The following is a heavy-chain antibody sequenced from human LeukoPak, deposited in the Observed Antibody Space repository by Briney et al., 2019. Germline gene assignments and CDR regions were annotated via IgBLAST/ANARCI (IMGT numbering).Heavy chain of an antibody. CDR1: GGSVSSYY. CDR3: AGLGSFCTKGVCFPEHYYYHYMDV. Sequence: SETLSLTCTVSGGSVSSYYWTWIRQPPGKGLEWIGYIYSSGSTKYNPSLKSRVAISVDRSQNQVSLRLTSVTAADTAVYFCAGLGSFCTKGVCFPEHYYYHYMDVWGRGTTVTVSS. D-gene: IGHD2-8*01. J-gene: IGHJ6*03. V-gene: IGHV4-4*09. CDR2: IYSSGST.